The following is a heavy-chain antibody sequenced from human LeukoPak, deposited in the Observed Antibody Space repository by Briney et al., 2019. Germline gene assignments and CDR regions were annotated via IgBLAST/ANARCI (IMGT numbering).Heavy chain of an antibody. CDR1: GSTFTGYY. D-gene: IGHD6-19*01. V-gene: IGHV1-2*02. J-gene: IGHJ4*02. CDR2: INPNSGGT. Sequence: GASVKVSCKASGSTFTGYYMHWVRQAPGQGLEWVGWINPNSGGTNYAQKFQGRVTMTRDTSISTAYMELSRLRSDDTAAYYCALWGSIAVAGKNDYWGQGTLVTVSS. CDR3: ALWGSIAVAGKNDY.